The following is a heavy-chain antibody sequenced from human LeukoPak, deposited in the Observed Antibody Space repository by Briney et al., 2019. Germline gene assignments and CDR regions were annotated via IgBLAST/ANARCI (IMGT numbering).Heavy chain of an antibody. D-gene: IGHD5-12*01. CDR2: IYYSGIT. CDR1: GGSISSYDYY. CDR3: ARDRSGYGHLDY. J-gene: IGHJ4*02. Sequence: PSETLSLTCTVSGGSISSYDYYWSWIRQPPGKGLEWIGYIYYSGITYYNPPLKSRVTISIDTYKNQFSLKLSSVTAADTTVYYCARDRSGYGHLDYWGQGTLVTVSS. V-gene: IGHV4-30-4*01.